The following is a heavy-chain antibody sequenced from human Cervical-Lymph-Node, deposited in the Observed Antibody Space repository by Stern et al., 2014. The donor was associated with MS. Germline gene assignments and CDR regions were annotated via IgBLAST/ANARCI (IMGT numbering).Heavy chain of an antibody. V-gene: IGHV1-2*06. J-gene: IGHJ4*02. CDR3: ARSITVTPLEY. D-gene: IGHD4-17*01. CDR1: GYIFTSYY. CDR2: LNPSSGAT. Sequence: VQLVQSGAEVKKPGASVKGSCRTSGYIFTSYYIHWVRQDPGKGLVWMGRLNPSSGATDLAQSFQDRVTMTRDTSISPAYMELTRLTSDDTAVYYCARSITVTPLEYWGQGSLVAVSS.